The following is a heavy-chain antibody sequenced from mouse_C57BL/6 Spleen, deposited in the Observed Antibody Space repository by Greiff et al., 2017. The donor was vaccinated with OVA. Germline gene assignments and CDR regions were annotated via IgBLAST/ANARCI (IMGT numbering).Heavy chain of an antibody. CDR3: AKGGWEGDY. Sequence: QVQLQQPGAELVRPWSSVKLSCKASGYTFPSYWMHWVKPRPIQGLEWVGNIYPSYSETHYNQKFKDQATLTVDKSSRTAYRQISRLTAEESAEYYCAKGGWEGDYWGQGTTLTVSS. D-gene: IGHD1-1*02. V-gene: IGHV1-52*01. CDR1: GYTFPSYW. J-gene: IGHJ2*01. CDR2: IYPSYSET.